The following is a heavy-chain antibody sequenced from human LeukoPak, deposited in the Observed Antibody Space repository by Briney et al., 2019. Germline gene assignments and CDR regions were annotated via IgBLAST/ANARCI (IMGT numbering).Heavy chain of an antibody. V-gene: IGHV3-23*01. J-gene: IGHJ4*02. Sequence: GGSLRLSCAGSGFTFGSYGMSWVRQAPGKGLEWVSAISGFGGSTYYADSVKGRFTISRDNSKNRLYLQMSSLRAEDTAVYYCAKPPWSEAVGNFWDFWGQGTLVTVSS. D-gene: IGHD6-13*01. CDR1: GFTFGSYG. CDR2: ISGFGGST. CDR3: AKPPWSEAVGNFWDF.